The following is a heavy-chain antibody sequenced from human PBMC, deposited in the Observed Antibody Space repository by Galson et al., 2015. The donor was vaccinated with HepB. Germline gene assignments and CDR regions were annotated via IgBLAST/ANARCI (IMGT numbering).Heavy chain of an antibody. CDR3: AKDGGSSWYGWFDP. Sequence: SLRLSCAASGFTFSNYAMSWVRQAPGKGLEWVSGITGSGSTYYADSVKGRFTITRDNSKNTLYLQINSLRTEDTAVYYCAKDGGSSWYGWFDPWGQGTLVTVSS. D-gene: IGHD6-13*01. CDR2: ITGSGST. V-gene: IGHV3-23*01. J-gene: IGHJ5*02. CDR1: GFTFSNYA.